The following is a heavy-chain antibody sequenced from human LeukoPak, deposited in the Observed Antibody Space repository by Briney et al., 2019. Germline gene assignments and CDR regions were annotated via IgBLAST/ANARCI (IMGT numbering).Heavy chain of an antibody. CDR1: GFTFDDYA. CDR3: ARSGYYGSGSYHYGMDV. V-gene: IGHV3-21*01. Sequence: PGRSLRLSCAASGFTFDDYAMHWVHQAPGKGLEWVSSISSSSSYIYYADSVKGRFTISRDNAKNSLYLQMNSLRAEDTAVYYCARSGYYGSGSYHYGMDVWGQGTTVTVSS. D-gene: IGHD3-10*01. CDR2: ISSSSSYI. J-gene: IGHJ6*02.